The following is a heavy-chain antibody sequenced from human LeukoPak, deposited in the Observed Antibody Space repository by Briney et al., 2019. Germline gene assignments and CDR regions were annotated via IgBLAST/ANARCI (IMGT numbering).Heavy chain of an antibody. D-gene: IGHD2-2*01. Sequence: SETLSLTCTVSGGSISSYYWSWIRQPPGKGLEWIGYIYYSGSTNYNPSLKSRVTISVDTSKNQFSLKLSSVTAADTAVYYCASIGPIVVVPAAMWGQGTLVTVSS. CDR3: ASIGPIVVVPAAM. V-gene: IGHV4-59*08. CDR1: GGSISSYY. J-gene: IGHJ4*02. CDR2: IYYSGST.